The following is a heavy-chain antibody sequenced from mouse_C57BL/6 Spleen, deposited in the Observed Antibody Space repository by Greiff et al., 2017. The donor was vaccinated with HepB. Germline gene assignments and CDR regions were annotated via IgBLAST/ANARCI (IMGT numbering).Heavy chain of an antibody. CDR1: GYTFTSYW. CDR2: IDPSDSYT. V-gene: IGHV1-50*01. Sequence: VQLQQPGAELVKPGASVKLSCKASGYTFTSYWMQWVKQRPGQGLEWIGEIDPSDSYTNYNQKFKGKATLTVDTSSSTAYMQLSSLTSEDSAVYYCARGGYGYEGAMDYWGQGTSVTVSS. J-gene: IGHJ4*01. D-gene: IGHD2-2*01. CDR3: ARGGYGYEGAMDY.